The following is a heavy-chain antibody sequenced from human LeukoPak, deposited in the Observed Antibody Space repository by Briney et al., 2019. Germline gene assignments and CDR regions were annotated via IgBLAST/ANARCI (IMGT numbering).Heavy chain of an antibody. CDR1: GFTFSSYE. V-gene: IGHV3-48*03. Sequence: GGSLRLSCAASGFTFSSYEMNWVRQAPGKGLEWVSYISSSGSTIYYADSVKGRFTISRDNAKNSLYLQMNSLRAEDTAVYYCAASGSYDYYYYMDVWGKGTTVTISS. D-gene: IGHD1-26*01. CDR3: AASGSYDYYYYMDV. J-gene: IGHJ6*03. CDR2: ISSSGSTI.